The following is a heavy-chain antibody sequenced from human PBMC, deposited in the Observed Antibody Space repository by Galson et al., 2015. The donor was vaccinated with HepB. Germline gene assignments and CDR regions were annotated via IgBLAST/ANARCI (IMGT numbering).Heavy chain of an antibody. J-gene: IGHJ6*02. D-gene: IGHD7-27*01. CDR1: GYTFASYY. Sequence: SVKVSCKASGYTFASYYMHWVRQAPGQGLEWMGIINPSGGSTSYAQKFQGRVTMTRDTSTSTVYMELSSLRSEDTAVYYCASLPTEEDWGSGYYYGMDVWGQGTTVTVSS. V-gene: IGHV1-46*01. CDR2: INPSGGST. CDR3: ASLPTEEDWGSGYYYGMDV.